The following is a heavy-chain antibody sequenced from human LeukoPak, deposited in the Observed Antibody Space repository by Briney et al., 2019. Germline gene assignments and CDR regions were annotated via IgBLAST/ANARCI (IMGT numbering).Heavy chain of an antibody. CDR3: ARGGWYDFWSGYVYYFDY. Sequence: ASVKVSCKASGYTFTSYGISWVRQAPGQGLERKGWISAYNGNTNYAQKLQGRVTMTTDTSTSTAYMELRSLRSDDTAVYYCARGGWYDFWSGYVYYFDYWGQGTLVTVSS. CDR1: GYTFTSYG. J-gene: IGHJ4*02. D-gene: IGHD3-3*01. CDR2: ISAYNGNT. V-gene: IGHV1-18*01.